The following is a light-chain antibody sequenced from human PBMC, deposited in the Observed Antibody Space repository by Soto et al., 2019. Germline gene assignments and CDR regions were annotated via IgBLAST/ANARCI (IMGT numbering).Light chain of an antibody. CDR1: QSVSSSY. J-gene: IGKJ2*01. V-gene: IGKV3-20*01. Sequence: EIVLTQSTGTLSLSPGERATLSCRASQSVSSSYLAWYQQKPGQAPRLLIYGASSRATGIPDRFSGSGSGTDFTLTISRLEPEDFAVYYCQQYGNSPYSFGQGPKTEIK. CDR2: GAS. CDR3: QQYGNSPYS.